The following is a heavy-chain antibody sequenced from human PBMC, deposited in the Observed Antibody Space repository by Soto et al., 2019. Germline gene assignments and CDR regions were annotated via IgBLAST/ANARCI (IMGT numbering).Heavy chain of an antibody. CDR2: ISAYNGNT. CDR3: ARDRRPITIFGVVISGYYMDV. J-gene: IGHJ6*03. CDR1: GYTFTSYG. D-gene: IGHD3-3*01. Sequence: ASVKVSCKASGYTFTSYGISWVRQAPGQGLEWMGWISAYNGNTNYAQKLQGRVTMTTDTSTSTAYMELRSLRSDDTAVYYCARDRRPITIFGVVISGYYMDVCDKGTTVTVSS. V-gene: IGHV1-18*01.